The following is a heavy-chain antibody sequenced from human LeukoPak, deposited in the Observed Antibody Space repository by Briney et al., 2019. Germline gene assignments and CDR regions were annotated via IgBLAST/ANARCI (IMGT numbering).Heavy chain of an antibody. J-gene: IGHJ3*02. CDR1: GFTFSSYW. CDR3: ARPLRATPNDAFDI. Sequence: PGGSLRLSCTVSGFTFSSYWMSWVRQAPGKGLEWVANIKQDGSEKYYVDSVKGRFTISRDNAKNSLYLQMNSLRAEDTAVYYCARPLRATPNDAFDIWGQGTMVTVSS. V-gene: IGHV3-7*01. CDR2: IKQDGSEK.